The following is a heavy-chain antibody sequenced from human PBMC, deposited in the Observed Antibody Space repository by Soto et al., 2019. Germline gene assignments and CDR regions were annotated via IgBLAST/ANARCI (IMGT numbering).Heavy chain of an antibody. D-gene: IGHD1-26*01. J-gene: IGHJ4*02. V-gene: IGHV4-34*01. CDR3: TRGGRIVGATPVLDY. CDR2: INHRGST. CDR1: GGSFSGYY. Sequence: SETLSLTCAVYGGSFSGYYWAWVRQPPGKGLEWIGEINHRGSTNYNPSLKSRVTISVDTSKNQFSLKLSSVTAADTAVYYCTRGGRIVGATPVLDYWGQGALVTVSS.